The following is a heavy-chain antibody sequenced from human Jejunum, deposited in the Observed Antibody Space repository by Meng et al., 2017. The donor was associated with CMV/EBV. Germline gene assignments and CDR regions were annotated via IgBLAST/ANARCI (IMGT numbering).Heavy chain of an antibody. CDR2: IYPADSDT. D-gene: IGHD5-18*01. CDR3: ARPSKAAARAYYFDY. Sequence: GYTVTNYWIGWVRQMPGKGLEWMGIIYPADSDTKYSPSFQGHVTISADKSISTAYLQWNSLKASDTAMYYCARPSKAAARAYYFDYWGEGTLVTVSS. CDR1: GYTVTNYW. V-gene: IGHV5-51*01. J-gene: IGHJ4*02.